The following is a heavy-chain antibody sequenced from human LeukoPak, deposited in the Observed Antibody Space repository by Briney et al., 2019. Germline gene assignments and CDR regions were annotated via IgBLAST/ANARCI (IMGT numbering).Heavy chain of an antibody. J-gene: IGHJ4*02. CDR2: ISYDGSNE. V-gene: IGHV3-30*18. CDR3: AKVALFSGYYHPFDY. Sequence: GGSLRLSCTASGFTFSNYGMHWVRQAPGKGLEWVAVISYDGSNEYYADSVKGRFTISRDNSKNTLFLQMNSLRPEDTAVYHCAKVALFSGYYHPFDYWGQGTLVTVSS. CDR1: GFTFSNYG. D-gene: IGHD3-22*01.